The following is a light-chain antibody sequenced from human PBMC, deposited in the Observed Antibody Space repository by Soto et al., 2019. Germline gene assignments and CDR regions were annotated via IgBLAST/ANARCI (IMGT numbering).Light chain of an antibody. CDR3: QQYNDNWT. Sequence: DIQMTQSPSTLSASVGDRVTITCRASQSISSWLAWYQQKPGTAPKLLIYKASTLQSGVPSRFSGSGSGTEVTLTISSLQPDDSATYYCQQYNDNWTFGQGTKVDIK. CDR2: KAS. CDR1: QSISSW. V-gene: IGKV1-5*03. J-gene: IGKJ1*01.